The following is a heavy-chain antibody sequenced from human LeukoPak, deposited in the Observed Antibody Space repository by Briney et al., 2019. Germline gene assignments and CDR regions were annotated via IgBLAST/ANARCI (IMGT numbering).Heavy chain of an antibody. CDR1: GYTFTSYG. V-gene: IGHV1-18*01. J-gene: IGHJ5*02. CDR2: ISAYNGNT. CDR3: ASFQYYYDSSGYWFDP. D-gene: IGHD3-22*01. Sequence: ASVTVSCKASGYTFTSYGISWVRQAPGQGLEWMGWISAYNGNTNYAQKLQGRVTMTTDTSTSTAYMELRSLRSDDTAVYYCASFQYYYDSSGYWFDPWGQGTLVTVSS.